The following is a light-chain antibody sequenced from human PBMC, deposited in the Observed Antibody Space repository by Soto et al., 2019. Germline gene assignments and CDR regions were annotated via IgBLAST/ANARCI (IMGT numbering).Light chain of an antibody. Sequence: EIVMTQSPATLSVSPGERATLSCRASQSVSSYLAWYQQKPGQAPRLLIYDASNRATGIPARFSGSGSGTDFTLTISSLEPEDFAVYYCQQRSNWPRLTFGQGTRLEIK. CDR1: QSVSSY. V-gene: IGKV3-11*01. J-gene: IGKJ5*01. CDR3: QQRSNWPRLT. CDR2: DAS.